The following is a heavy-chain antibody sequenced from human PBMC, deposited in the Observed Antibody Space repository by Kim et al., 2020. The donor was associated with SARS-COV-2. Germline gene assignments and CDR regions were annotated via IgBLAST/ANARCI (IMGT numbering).Heavy chain of an antibody. V-gene: IGHV7-4-1*02. D-gene: IGHD6-6*01. J-gene: IGHJ6*02. CDR3: ARDPHSSSLYYYYYGMDV. Sequence: ASVKVSCKASGYTFTSCAMNWVRQAPGQGLEWMGWINTNTGNPTYAQGFTGRFVFSLDTSVSTAYLQISSLKAEDTAVYYCARDPHSSSLYYYYYGMDVWGQGTTVTVS. CDR2: INTNTGNP. CDR1: GYTFTSCA.